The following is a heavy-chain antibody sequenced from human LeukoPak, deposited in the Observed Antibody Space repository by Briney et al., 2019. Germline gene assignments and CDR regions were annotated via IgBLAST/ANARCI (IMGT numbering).Heavy chain of an antibody. CDR2: IYHSGST. Sequence: SETLSLTCTVSGYSISSGYYWGWIRQPPGKGLEWIGSIYHSGSTYYNPSLKSRVTISVDTSKNQFSLKLSSVTAADTAVYYCARRDDHVVVPAAIGAFDIWGQGTMVTVSS. V-gene: IGHV4-38-2*02. J-gene: IGHJ3*02. CDR1: GYSISSGYY. D-gene: IGHD2-2*02. CDR3: ARRDDHVVVPAAIGAFDI.